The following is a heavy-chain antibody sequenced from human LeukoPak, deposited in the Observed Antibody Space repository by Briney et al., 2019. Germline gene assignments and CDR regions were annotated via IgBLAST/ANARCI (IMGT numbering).Heavy chain of an antibody. CDR1: GFTFSTYE. Sequence: GGSLRLSCTASGFTFSTYEMNWVRQAPGKGLEWISYISGSGSSIFYADSLQGRFTVSRDNSKNSVYLQMNSLRAEDTAVYYCAREGGFGYDDAFDTWGHGTTVTVSS. J-gene: IGHJ3*02. CDR2: ISGSGSSI. D-gene: IGHD3-16*02. V-gene: IGHV3-48*03. CDR3: AREGGFGYDDAFDT.